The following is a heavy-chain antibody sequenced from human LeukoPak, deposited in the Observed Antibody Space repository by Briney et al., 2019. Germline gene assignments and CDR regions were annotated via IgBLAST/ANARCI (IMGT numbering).Heavy chain of an antibody. V-gene: IGHV4-61*03. CDR1: GGSLSSGSYY. Sequence: SETLSLTCTVSGGSLSSGSYYWSWIRQPPGKGLEWIGYVSYSGSTNYNPSLKSRVTISVDTSKNLFFLKLTSVTAADTALDYCARGNANWGQGTLVTVSS. CDR2: VSYSGST. J-gene: IGHJ4*02. CDR3: ARGNAN.